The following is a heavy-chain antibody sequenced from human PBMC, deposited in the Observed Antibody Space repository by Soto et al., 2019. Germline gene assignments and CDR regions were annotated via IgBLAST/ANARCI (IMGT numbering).Heavy chain of an antibody. CDR1: GYTFTSYY. D-gene: IGHD2-2*01. V-gene: IGHV1-46*03. Sequence: QVQLVQSGAEVKKPGASVKVSCKASGYTFTSYYMHWVRQAPGQGLEWMGIINPSGGSTSYAQKFQGRVTMTRDTSTSTVYMELSSLRSEDTAVYYCAGEGDIVVVPAASAFDYWGQGTLVTVSS. J-gene: IGHJ4*02. CDR3: AGEGDIVVVPAASAFDY. CDR2: INPSGGST.